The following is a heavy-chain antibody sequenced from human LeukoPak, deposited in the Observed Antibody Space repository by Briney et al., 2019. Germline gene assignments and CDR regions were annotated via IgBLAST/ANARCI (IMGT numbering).Heavy chain of an antibody. CDR3: ASLVVVAAIFGDDYYYGMDV. Sequence: SVKVSCKASGGTYSSYAISWVRQAPGQGLEWMGGIIPIFGTANYAQKFQGRVTITADESTSTAYMELSSLRSEDTAVYYCASLVVVAAIFGDDYYYGMDVWGQGTTVTVSS. CDR1: GGTYSSYA. D-gene: IGHD2-15*01. CDR2: IIPIFGTA. J-gene: IGHJ6*02. V-gene: IGHV1-69*13.